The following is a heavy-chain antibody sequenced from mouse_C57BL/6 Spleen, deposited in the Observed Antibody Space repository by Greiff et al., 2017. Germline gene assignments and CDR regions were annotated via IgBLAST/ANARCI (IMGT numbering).Heavy chain of an antibody. D-gene: IGHD1-1*01. J-gene: IGHJ3*01. CDR3: ARHYGSSPFAY. Sequence: EVQLQQSGAELVKPGASVKLSCTASGFNIKDYCMHWVKQRPEQGLEWIGGIVPEGGETKYAPKFQGKATITADTSSNTAYLQLSSLTSEDTAVYYCARHYGSSPFAYWGQGTLVTVSA. V-gene: IGHV14-2*01. CDR1: GFNIKDYC. CDR2: IVPEGGET.